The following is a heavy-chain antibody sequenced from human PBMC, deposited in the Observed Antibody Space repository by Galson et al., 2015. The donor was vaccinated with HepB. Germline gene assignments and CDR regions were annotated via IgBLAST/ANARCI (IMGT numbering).Heavy chain of an antibody. Sequence: LRLSCAASGFTFSSYTMNWVRQPPGKGLEWIASIYYTGNTYYNPSLKSRVTISVDASKIHFSLKLSSVTAADTAVYYCARATTETLTYGMDVWGQGTTVTVSS. V-gene: IGHV4-39*02. CDR1: GFTFSSYT. CDR3: ARATTETLTYGMDV. D-gene: IGHD1-1*01. CDR2: IYYTGNT. J-gene: IGHJ6*02.